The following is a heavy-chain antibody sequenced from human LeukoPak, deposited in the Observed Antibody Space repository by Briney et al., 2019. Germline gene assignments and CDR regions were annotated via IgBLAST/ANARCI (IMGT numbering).Heavy chain of an antibody. CDR3: ARSFDSSGFYFDY. CDR2: IIPIFGTA. V-gene: IGHV1-69*05. J-gene: IGHJ4*02. D-gene: IGHD3-22*01. CDR1: GGTFSSYA. Sequence: SVKVSCKAFGGTFSSYAISWVRQAPGQGLEWMGGIIPIFGTANYAQKFQGRVTITTDESTSTAYMELSSLRSEDTAVYYCARSFDSSGFYFDYWGQGTLVTVSS.